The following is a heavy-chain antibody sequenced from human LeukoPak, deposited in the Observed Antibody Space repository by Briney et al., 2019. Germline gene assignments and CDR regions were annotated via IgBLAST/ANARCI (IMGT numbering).Heavy chain of an antibody. V-gene: IGHV3-9*01. Sequence: GGSLRLSCAASGFTFDVYAMHWVRQAPGKGLDWVSGISWNSGSIGYADSVKGRFTISRDNAKNSLYLQMNSLRAEDTALYYCAKDIGPWFGEYGLDYWGQGTLVTVFS. J-gene: IGHJ4*02. CDR2: ISWNSGSI. CDR3: AKDIGPWFGEYGLDY. CDR1: GFTFDVYA. D-gene: IGHD3-10*01.